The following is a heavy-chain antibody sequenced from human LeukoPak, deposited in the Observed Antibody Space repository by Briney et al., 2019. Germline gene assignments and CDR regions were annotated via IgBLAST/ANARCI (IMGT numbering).Heavy chain of an antibody. CDR1: GGSISSSSYY. J-gene: IGHJ4*01. D-gene: IGHD6-13*01. CDR2: IYYSGST. CDR3: ASDKGYSNNYFDY. V-gene: IGHV4-39*01. Sequence: SETLSLTCTVSGGSISSSSYYWGWIRQPPGKGLEWIGSIYYSGSTYYNPSPKSRVTISVDTSRNQFSLKLSSVTAADTALYYCASDKGYSNNYFDYWGQGTLVTVSS.